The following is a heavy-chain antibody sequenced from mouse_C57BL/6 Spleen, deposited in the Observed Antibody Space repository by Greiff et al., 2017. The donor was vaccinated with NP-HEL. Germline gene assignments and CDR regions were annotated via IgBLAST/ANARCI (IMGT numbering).Heavy chain of an antibody. Sequence: EVKLMESGGGLVKPGGSLKLSCAASGFTFSSYAMSWVRQTPEKRLEWVATISDGGSYTYYPANVKGRFTISRDNAKNNLYLQMSHLKSEDTAMYYCARGGRGYYAMDYWGQGTSVTVSS. CDR3: ARGGRGYYAMDY. J-gene: IGHJ4*01. V-gene: IGHV5-4*03. CDR2: ISDGGSYT. CDR1: GFTFSSYA.